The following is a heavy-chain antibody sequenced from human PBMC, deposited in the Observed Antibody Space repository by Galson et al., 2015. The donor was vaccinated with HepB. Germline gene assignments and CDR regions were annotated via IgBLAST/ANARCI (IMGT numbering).Heavy chain of an antibody. CDR1: GYTFTSYD. CDR3: ATVERRGSKWFDP. Sequence: SVKVSCKASGYTFTSYDINWVRQASGQGLEWMGWMNPKTGNTGYAQKFQGRVTMTRDTSISTAYMELSSLTFEDTGVYYCATVERRGSKWFDPWGQGTQVTVSS. D-gene: IGHD3-16*01. V-gene: IGHV1-8*01. J-gene: IGHJ5*02. CDR2: MNPKTGNT.